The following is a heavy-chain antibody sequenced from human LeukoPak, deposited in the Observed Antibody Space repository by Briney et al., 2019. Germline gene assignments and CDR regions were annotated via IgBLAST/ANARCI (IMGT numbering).Heavy chain of an antibody. CDR1: GFTFGSYA. Sequence: GGSLRLSCAASGFTFGSYAMSWVRQAPGKGLEWVSAISGSGGSTYYADSVKGRFTISRDNSKNTLYLQMNSLRAEDTAVYYCAKRFQQLVWGFDYWGQGTLVTVSS. D-gene: IGHD6-6*01. J-gene: IGHJ4*02. CDR3: AKRFQQLVWGFDY. V-gene: IGHV3-23*01. CDR2: ISGSGGST.